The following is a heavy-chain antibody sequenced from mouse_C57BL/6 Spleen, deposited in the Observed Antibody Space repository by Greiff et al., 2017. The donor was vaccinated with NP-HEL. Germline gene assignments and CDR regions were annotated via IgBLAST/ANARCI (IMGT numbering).Heavy chain of an antibody. J-gene: IGHJ2*01. CDR3: ARLTTLVGNY. Sequence: QVQLQQSGAELVKPGASVKLSCKASGYTFTSYWMQWVKQRPGQGLEWIGEIDPSDSYTNYNQKFKGKATLTVDTSSSTAYMQLSSLTSEDSAVYYCARLTTLVGNYWGQGTTLTVSS. CDR2: IDPSDSYT. V-gene: IGHV1-50*01. D-gene: IGHD1-1*01. CDR1: GYTFTSYW.